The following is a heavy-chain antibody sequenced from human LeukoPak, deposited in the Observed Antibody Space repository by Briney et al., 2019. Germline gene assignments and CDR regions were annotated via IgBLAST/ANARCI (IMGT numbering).Heavy chain of an antibody. CDR1: GFTFSSYE. Sequence: PGGSLRLSCAASGFTFSSYEMNWVRQAPGKGLVWVSRINSDGSSTSYADSVKGRFTISRDNAKNTLYLQMNSLRAEDTAVYYCARAKIAVAGTIDYWGQGTLVTVSS. D-gene: IGHD6-19*01. J-gene: IGHJ4*02. CDR3: ARAKIAVAGTIDY. CDR2: INSDGSST. V-gene: IGHV3-74*01.